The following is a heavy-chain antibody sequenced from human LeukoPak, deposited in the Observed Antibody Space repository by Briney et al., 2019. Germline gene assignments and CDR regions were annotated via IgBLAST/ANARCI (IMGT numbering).Heavy chain of an antibody. CDR2: IYYSGST. Sequence: PSETLSLTCTVSGGSISSGGYYWSWIRQHPGKGLEWIGYIYYSGSTYYNPSLKSRVTISVDTSKNQFSLKLSSVTAADTAVYYCARGSGSYSKNLDYWGQGTLVTVSS. D-gene: IGHD1-26*01. J-gene: IGHJ4*02. V-gene: IGHV4-30-4*08. CDR1: GGSISSGGYY. CDR3: ARGSGSYSKNLDY.